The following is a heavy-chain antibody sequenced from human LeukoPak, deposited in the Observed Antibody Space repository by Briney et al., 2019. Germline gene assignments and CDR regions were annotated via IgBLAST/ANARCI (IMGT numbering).Heavy chain of an antibody. CDR3: ARDDY. CDR2: ISYDGSNK. Sequence: PGRSLRLSCEASGFSFSSYGMHWVRQAPGKGLEWVAVISYDGSNKYYADSVKGRFTISRDNSKNTLYLQMNSLRAEDTAVYYCARDDYWGQGTLVTVSS. CDR1: GFSFSSYG. J-gene: IGHJ4*02. V-gene: IGHV3-30*03.